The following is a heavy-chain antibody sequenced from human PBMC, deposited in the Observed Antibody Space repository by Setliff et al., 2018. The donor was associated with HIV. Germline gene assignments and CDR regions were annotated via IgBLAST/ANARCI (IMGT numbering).Heavy chain of an antibody. V-gene: IGHV4-39*07. CDR1: GGSISSSNKY. CDR2: IHYSGST. Sequence: GPVTTSETLSLTCTVSGGSISSSNKYWGWIRQPPGKGLEWIGSIHYSGSTYYNPSLKSRITISVDTSNNQFSLHLSSVTVADTAVYYCARVARSITGTTRRAFDIWGQGTMVTVSS. CDR3: ARVARSITGTTRRAFDI. J-gene: IGHJ3*02. D-gene: IGHD1-7*01.